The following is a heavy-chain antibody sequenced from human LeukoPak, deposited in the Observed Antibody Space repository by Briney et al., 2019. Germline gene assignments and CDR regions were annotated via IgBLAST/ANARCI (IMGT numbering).Heavy chain of an antibody. J-gene: IGHJ6*02. D-gene: IGHD2-15*01. CDR2: ISYDGSNK. Sequence: PGRSLRLSCAASEFTFTNYGTHWVRQAPGKGLEWVAVISYDGSNKHSADSVKGRFTISRDNSRNTLYLQMNSLRAEDTAVYYCAKDIAAATRRDYYYYGLDVWGQGTTVTVSS. CDR3: AKDIAAATRRDYYYYGLDV. V-gene: IGHV3-30*18. CDR1: EFTFTNYG.